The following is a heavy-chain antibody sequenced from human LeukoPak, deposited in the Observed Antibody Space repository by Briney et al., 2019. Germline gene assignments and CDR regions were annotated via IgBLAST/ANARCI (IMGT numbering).Heavy chain of an antibody. D-gene: IGHD2-21*02. J-gene: IGHJ4*02. Sequence: PSETLSLTCTVSGGSISSYYWSWIRQPPGKGLEWIGYIYYSGSTNYSPSLKSRVTISVDTSKNQFSLKLSSVTAADTAVYYCARESGYCGGDCYHFDYWGQGTLVTVSS. CDR1: GGSISSYY. V-gene: IGHV4-59*01. CDR2: IYYSGST. CDR3: ARESGYCGGDCYHFDY.